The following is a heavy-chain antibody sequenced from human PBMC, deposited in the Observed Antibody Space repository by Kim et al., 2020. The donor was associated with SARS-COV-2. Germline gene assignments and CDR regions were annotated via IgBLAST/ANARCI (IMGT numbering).Heavy chain of an antibody. V-gene: IGHV3-23*01. CDR2: ISGSGGST. CDR3: AKVTPHTVTSPNDY. D-gene: IGHD4-17*01. J-gene: IGHJ4*02. CDR1: GFTFSSYA. Sequence: GGSLTLSCAASGFTFSSYAMSWVRQAPGKGLEWVSAISGSGGSTYYADSVKGRFTISRDNSKNTLYLQMNSLRAEDTAVYYCAKVTPHTVTSPNDYWGQGTLVTVSS.